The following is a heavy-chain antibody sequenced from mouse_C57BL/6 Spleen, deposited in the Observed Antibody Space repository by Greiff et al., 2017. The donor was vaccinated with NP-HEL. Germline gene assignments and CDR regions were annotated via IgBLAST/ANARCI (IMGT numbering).Heavy chain of an antibody. V-gene: IGHV14-4*01. CDR3: TSLRLPDY. Sequence: VQLQQSGAELVRPGASVKLSCTASGFNIKDDYMHWVKQRPEQGLEWIGWIDPENGDTEYASKFQGKATITADTSSNTAYLQLSSLTSEDTAVYYCTSLRLPDYWGQGTTLTVSS. CDR2: IDPENGDT. D-gene: IGHD3-2*02. J-gene: IGHJ2*01. CDR1: GFNIKDDY.